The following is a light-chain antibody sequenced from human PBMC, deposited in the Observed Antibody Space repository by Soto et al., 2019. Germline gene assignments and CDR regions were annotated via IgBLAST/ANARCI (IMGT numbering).Light chain of an antibody. CDR1: SSDVGGYNY. V-gene: IGLV2-8*01. J-gene: IGLJ1*01. CDR3: SLYISGSTYV. CDR2: EVN. Sequence: SALTQPPSASGSPGQSVAISCTGTSSDVGGYNYVSWYQQHPGRAPKLMIYEVNKRPSGVPDRFSGSKSGNTASLTVSGLQAEDEADYYCSLYISGSTYVFGTGTKLTVL.